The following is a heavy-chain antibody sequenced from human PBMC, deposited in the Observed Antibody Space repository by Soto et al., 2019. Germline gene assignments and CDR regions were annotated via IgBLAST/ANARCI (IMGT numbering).Heavy chain of an antibody. D-gene: IGHD3-22*01. CDR2: MSDNG. CDR3: AKSLYYYDINRDGAFDA. V-gene: IGHV3-23*01. J-gene: IGHJ3*01. CDR1: GFMFNYYV. Sequence: EVQLLESGGGFVQPGGSLRLSCKASGFMFNYYVMSWVRQAPGKGLEWVSPMSDNGDSVKGRFTISRDNSKNTLYLQMTSLRAEDTAVYYCAKSLYYYDINRDGAFDAWGHGTEVIVSS.